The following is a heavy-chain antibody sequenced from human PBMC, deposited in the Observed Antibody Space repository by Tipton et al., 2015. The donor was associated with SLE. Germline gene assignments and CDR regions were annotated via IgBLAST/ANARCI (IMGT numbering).Heavy chain of an antibody. V-gene: IGHV4-39*01. J-gene: IGHJ3*02. CDR1: DGSFSGYY. CDR3: ARPSGQQWLTFDT. Sequence: TLSLTCAVYDGSFSGYYWGWIRQPPGKGLEWIGSIYYSGKTYYNPSLKSRVTISVDTSKNQFSLRLSSVTATDTAVYYCARPSGQQWLTFDTWGQGTMVTVSS. CDR2: IYYSGKT. D-gene: IGHD3-22*01.